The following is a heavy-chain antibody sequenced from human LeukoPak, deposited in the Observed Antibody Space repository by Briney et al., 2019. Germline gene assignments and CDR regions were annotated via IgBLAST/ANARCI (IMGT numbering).Heavy chain of an antibody. CDR2: IYYSGST. Sequence: PSETPSLTCTVSGGSISSYYWSWIRQPPGKGLEWIGYIYYSGSTNYNPSLKSRVTISVDTSKNQFSLKLSSVTAADTAVYYCARDTGIAVAGRGHFDYWGQGTLVTVSS. J-gene: IGHJ4*02. CDR3: ARDTGIAVAGRGHFDY. V-gene: IGHV4-59*01. D-gene: IGHD6-19*01. CDR1: GGSISSYY.